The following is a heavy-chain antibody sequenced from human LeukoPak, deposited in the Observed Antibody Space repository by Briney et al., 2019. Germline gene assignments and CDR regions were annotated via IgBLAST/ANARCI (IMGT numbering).Heavy chain of an antibody. CDR1: GFTFSSYW. Sequence: GRPLRLSCAASGFTFSSYWMSWVRQAPGKGLEWVANIKQDGSEKYYVDSVKGRFTISRDNAKNSLYLQMNSLRAEDTAVYYCARERWDVVVPAAIDYYYMDVWGKGTTVTVSS. V-gene: IGHV3-7*01. D-gene: IGHD2-2*01. J-gene: IGHJ6*03. CDR3: ARERWDVVVPAAIDYYYMDV. CDR2: IKQDGSEK.